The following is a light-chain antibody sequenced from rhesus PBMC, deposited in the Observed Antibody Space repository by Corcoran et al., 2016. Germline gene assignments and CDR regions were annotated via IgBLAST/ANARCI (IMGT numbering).Light chain of an antibody. J-gene: IGKJ4*01. V-gene: IGKV1-44*02. CDR3: QQHNSHPLT. CDR2: AAA. CDR1: QTISSY. Sequence: DIQMTQSPSSLSASVGDRVTITCRASQTISSYLAWYQQKPGKVPKLLIYAAASWESGVPSRFSGRGSGTEFTITISSLQPEDCATYYCQQHNSHPLTFGGGTKVEIK.